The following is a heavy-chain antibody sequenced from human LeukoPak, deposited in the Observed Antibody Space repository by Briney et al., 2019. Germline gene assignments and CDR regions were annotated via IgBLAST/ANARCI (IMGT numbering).Heavy chain of an antibody. Sequence: SETLSLTCAVYGGSFCGYYWSWIRQPPGKGLEWIGEINHSGSTNYNPSLKSRVTISVDTSKNQFSLKLSSVTAADTAVYYCAREEDYSNSGYWYFDLWGRGTLVTVSS. CDR1: GGSFCGYY. D-gene: IGHD4-11*01. V-gene: IGHV4-34*01. CDR2: INHSGST. CDR3: AREEDYSNSGYWYFDL. J-gene: IGHJ2*01.